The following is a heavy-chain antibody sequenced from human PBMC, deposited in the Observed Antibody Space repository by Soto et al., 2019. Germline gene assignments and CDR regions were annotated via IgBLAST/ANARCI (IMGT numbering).Heavy chain of an antibody. D-gene: IGHD6-19*01. V-gene: IGHV3-73*01. CDR1: GFTFSGSA. CDR2: IRSKANSYAT. CDR3: TYSSGWYETFDY. Sequence: EVQLVESGGGLVQPGGSLKLSCAASGFTFSGSAMHWVRQASGKGLEWVGRIRSKANSYATAYAASVKGRFTISRDDSKNTAYLQMNSLKTADTAVYYCTYSSGWYETFDYWGQGTLVTVSS. J-gene: IGHJ4*02.